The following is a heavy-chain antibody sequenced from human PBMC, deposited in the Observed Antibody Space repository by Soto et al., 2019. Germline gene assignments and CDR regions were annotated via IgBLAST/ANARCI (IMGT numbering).Heavy chain of an antibody. D-gene: IGHD6-13*01. CDR2: IYYSGST. J-gene: IGHJ5*02. Sequence: KPSETLSLTCTVSGGSIISSSYYFGCIRQPPWKGLEWIGSIYYSGSTYYNPSLKSRVTISVDTSKNQFSLKLSSVTAADTAVYYCARTDKGIAAAGTVWFDPWGQGTLVTVSS. CDR1: GGSIISSSYY. CDR3: ARTDKGIAAAGTVWFDP. V-gene: IGHV4-39*01.